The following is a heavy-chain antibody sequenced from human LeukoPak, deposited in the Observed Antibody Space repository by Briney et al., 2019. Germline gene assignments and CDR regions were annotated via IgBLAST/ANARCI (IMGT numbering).Heavy chain of an antibody. J-gene: IGHJ6*04. CDR1: GFIFSSYE. Sequence: PGGSLRLSCAASGFIFSSYEMNWLRQAPGKGLEWVPHISSSGSTIYYAASVKGRFSISRDNAKNSLYLQMNSLRVEDTAVYYCARQLHPTGYYYYGMDLWGKGTAVTVSS. D-gene: IGHD1-1*01. V-gene: IGHV3-48*03. CDR3: ARQLHPTGYYYYGMDL. CDR2: ISSSGSTI.